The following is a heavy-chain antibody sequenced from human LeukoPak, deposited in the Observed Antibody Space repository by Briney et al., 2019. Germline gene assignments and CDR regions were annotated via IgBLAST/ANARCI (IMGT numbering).Heavy chain of an antibody. CDR3: ARDYCSSTSCYTYYFDY. J-gene: IGHJ4*02. D-gene: IGHD2-2*02. Sequence: SETLSLTCAVYGESLSNYYWSWIRQPPGKGLEWIGEINHYGSTNYNPSLKSRITISVDTSKNQFSLKLSSVTAADTAVYYCARDYCSSTSCYTYYFDYWGQGTLVTVSS. CDR1: GESLSNYY. V-gene: IGHV4-34*01. CDR2: INHYGST.